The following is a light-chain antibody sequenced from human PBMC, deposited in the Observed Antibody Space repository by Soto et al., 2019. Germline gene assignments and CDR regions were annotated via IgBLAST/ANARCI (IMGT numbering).Light chain of an antibody. CDR3: SSYTSSSTLSV. CDR1: SRDGGSDDR. J-gene: IGLJ1*01. CDR2: EVS. V-gene: IGLV2-18*02. Sequence: QAVLTQPPSVSGSPGQSVTMSCPGTSRDGGSDDRVSWYQQPPGTAPKLMIYEVSTRPSGVPDRFSGSKSGNTASLTISGLPAEDEADYYCSSYTSSSTLSVFGTGTKVTVL.